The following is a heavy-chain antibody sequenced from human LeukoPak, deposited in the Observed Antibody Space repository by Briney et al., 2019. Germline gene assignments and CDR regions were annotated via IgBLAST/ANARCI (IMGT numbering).Heavy chain of an antibody. Sequence: PGGSLRLSCAASGFTFSSYAMHWVRQAPGKGLEWVANIKQDGSEKYYVDSVKGRFTISRDNAKNSLYLQMNSLRAEDTAVYYCARLVVVVAATRTFDYWGQGTLVTVSS. V-gene: IGHV3-7*01. CDR2: IKQDGSEK. CDR1: GFTFSSYA. D-gene: IGHD2-15*01. J-gene: IGHJ4*02. CDR3: ARLVVVVAATRTFDY.